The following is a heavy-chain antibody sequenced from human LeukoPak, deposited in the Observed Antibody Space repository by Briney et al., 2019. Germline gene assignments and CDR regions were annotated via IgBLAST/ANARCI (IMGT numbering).Heavy chain of an antibody. CDR1: GFSVSSNY. J-gene: IGHJ3*02. Sequence: GGSLRLSCAASGFSVSSNYMSWVRQAPGKGLEWVSLIYSGGSTYYADSVKGRFTISRDNSKNMLYLQMNSLRGEDTAVYYCARDPVTSDAFDIWGQGTMVTVSS. V-gene: IGHV3-66*01. CDR3: ARDPVTSDAFDI. D-gene: IGHD4-23*01. CDR2: IYSGGST.